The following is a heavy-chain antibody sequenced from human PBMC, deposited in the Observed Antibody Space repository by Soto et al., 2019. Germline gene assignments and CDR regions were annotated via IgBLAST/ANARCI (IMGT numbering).Heavy chain of an antibody. CDR2: ISGSGGST. Sequence: GVSLRLSCAASGFTFSSYAMSWVRQAPGKGLEWVSAISGSGGSTYYADSVKGRFTISRDSSRDTLFLQMNSLRAEDTAIYYCAKSSVWYPYFDSWGQGTLVTVSS. V-gene: IGHV3-23*01. D-gene: IGHD6-13*01. J-gene: IGHJ4*02. CDR1: GFTFSSYA. CDR3: AKSSVWYPYFDS.